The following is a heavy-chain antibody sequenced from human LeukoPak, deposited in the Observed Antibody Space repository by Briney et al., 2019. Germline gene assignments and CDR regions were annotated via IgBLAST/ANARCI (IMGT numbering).Heavy chain of an antibody. CDR2: IYHDGRT. CDR1: GYPISSGYY. D-gene: IGHD1-20*01. J-gene: IGHJ4*02. V-gene: IGHV4-38-2*02. Sequence: PSETLSPTCTVSGYPISSGYYWAWIRQSPGKGLEWIGSIYHDGRTDYNPSLKSRVTISADMSKDQFSLSLSSVTAADTATYYCARDTSPGITGSYWGQGTLLTVSS. CDR3: ARDTSPGITGSY.